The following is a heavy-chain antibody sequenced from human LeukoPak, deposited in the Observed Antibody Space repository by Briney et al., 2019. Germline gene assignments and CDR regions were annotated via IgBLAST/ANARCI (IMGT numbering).Heavy chain of an antibody. CDR1: GFTFSTFW. V-gene: IGHV3-74*01. CDR3: VRGGEDFGGIYFSSYYMDV. Sequence: PGGSLRLSCATSGFTFSTFWMHWVRQAPGKGLVWVARIHADASRAVYGDAVQGRFTISRDNVKNTLSLQMRSLRDDDTAVYFCVRGGEDFGGIYFSSYYMDVWGRGTAVTVSS. CDR2: IHADASRA. J-gene: IGHJ6*03. D-gene: IGHD4-23*01.